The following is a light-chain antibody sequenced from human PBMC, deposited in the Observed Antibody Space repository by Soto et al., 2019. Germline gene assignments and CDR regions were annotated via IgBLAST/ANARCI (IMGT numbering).Light chain of an antibody. CDR3: QSYDSSLSGHVV. CDR2: DNS. CDR1: SSNIGAGYD. V-gene: IGLV1-40*01. J-gene: IGLJ2*01. Sequence: QSVLKQPPSVSGAPGQRITISCTGSSSNIGAGYDVHWYQQLPGTAPKLLIYDNSIRPSGVPDRFSGSISGTSASLAITGLQTEDEADYYCQSYDSSLSGHVVFGGGTQLTVL.